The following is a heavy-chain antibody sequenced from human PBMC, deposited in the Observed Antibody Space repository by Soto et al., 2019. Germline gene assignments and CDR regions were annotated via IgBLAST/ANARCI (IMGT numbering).Heavy chain of an antibody. D-gene: IGHD2-2*01. CDR1: GFTFSSYG. Sequence: GGSLRLSCAASGFTFSSYGMHWVRQAPGKGLEWVAVISYDGSNKYYADSVKGRFTISRDNSKNTLYLQMNSLRAEDTAVYYCAKWVYCSSTSCPNWFDPWGQGTLVTVSS. J-gene: IGHJ5*02. V-gene: IGHV3-30*18. CDR3: AKWVYCSSTSCPNWFDP. CDR2: ISYDGSNK.